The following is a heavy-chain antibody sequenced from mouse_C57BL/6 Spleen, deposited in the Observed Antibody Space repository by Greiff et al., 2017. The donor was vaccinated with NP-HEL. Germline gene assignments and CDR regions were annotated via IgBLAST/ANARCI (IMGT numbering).Heavy chain of an antibody. CDR3: ARDDGYQGAY. Sequence: EVKLVESGGGLVKPGGSLKLSCAASGFTFSDYGMHWVRQAPEKGLEWVAYISSGSSTIYYADTVKGRFTISRDNAKNTLFLQMTSLRSEDTAMYYCARDDGYQGAYWGQGTLVTVSA. CDR1: GFTFSDYG. CDR2: ISSGSSTI. D-gene: IGHD2-3*01. V-gene: IGHV5-17*01. J-gene: IGHJ3*01.